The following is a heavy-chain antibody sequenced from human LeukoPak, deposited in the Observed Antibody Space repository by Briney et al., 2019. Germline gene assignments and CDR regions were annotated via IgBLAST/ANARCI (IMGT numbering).Heavy chain of an antibody. J-gene: IGHJ4*02. Sequence: GGSLRLSCAASGFTFSSYGMHWVRQAPGKGLEWVAFIRYDGSNKYYADSVKGRFTISRDNSKNTLYLQMNSLRAEDTAVYYCKRRSAVAGTNDYWGQGTLVTVSS. D-gene: IGHD6-19*01. CDR3: KRRSAVAGTNDY. CDR1: GFTFSSYG. CDR2: IRYDGSNK. V-gene: IGHV3-30*02.